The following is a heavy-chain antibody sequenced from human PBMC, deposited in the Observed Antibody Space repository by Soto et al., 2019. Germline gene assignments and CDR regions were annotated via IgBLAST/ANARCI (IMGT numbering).Heavy chain of an antibody. CDR2: IYYSGST. CDR1: GGPISSYY. CDR3: ARGSSGWPPLLNY. Sequence: QVQLQESGPGLVKPSETLSLNCTVSGGPISSYYWSWIRQSPGKGLEWVGYIYYSGSTNYNPSLKSRVTISVDTSKNQCSLELSSVTAADTAVYYCARGSSGWPPLLNYWGQGTLVTVSS. V-gene: IGHV4-59*01. D-gene: IGHD6-19*01. J-gene: IGHJ4*02.